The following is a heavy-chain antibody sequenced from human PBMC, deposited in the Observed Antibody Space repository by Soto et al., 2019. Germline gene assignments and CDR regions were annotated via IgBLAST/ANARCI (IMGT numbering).Heavy chain of an antibody. Sequence: GGSLRLSCAASGFTFSSYGMHWVRQAPGKGLEWVAVISHDGSNKYYADSVKGRFTISRDNSKNTLYLQMNSLRAEDTAVYYCAKVQLTTVTTGGFDYWGQGTLVTVSS. D-gene: IGHD4-17*01. CDR3: AKVQLTTVTTGGFDY. CDR2: ISHDGSNK. V-gene: IGHV3-30*18. CDR1: GFTFSSYG. J-gene: IGHJ4*02.